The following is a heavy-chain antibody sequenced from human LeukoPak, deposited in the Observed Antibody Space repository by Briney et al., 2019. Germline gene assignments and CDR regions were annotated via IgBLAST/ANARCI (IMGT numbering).Heavy chain of an antibody. V-gene: IGHV4-31*03. CDR2: IYYSGST. CDR3: ARVYSYGSYYFDY. CDR1: GGSISSGGYY. Sequence: SETLSLTCTVSGGSISSGGYYWSWIRQHPGKGLEWIGYIYYSGSTYYNLSLKSRVTISVDTAKNQFSLKLSSVTAADTAVYCCARVYSYGSYYFDYWGQGTLVTVSS. D-gene: IGHD5-18*01. J-gene: IGHJ4*02.